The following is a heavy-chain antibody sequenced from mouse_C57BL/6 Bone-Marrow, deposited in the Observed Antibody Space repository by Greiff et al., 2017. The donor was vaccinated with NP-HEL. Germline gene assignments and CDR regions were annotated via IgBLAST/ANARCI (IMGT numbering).Heavy chain of an antibody. CDR3: AREIYYGSSQYYFDY. D-gene: IGHD1-1*01. V-gene: IGHV1-52*01. Sequence: VQRKQPGAELVRPGSSVKLSCKASGYTFTSYWMHWVKQRPIQGLEWIGNIDPSDSETHYNQKFKDKATLTVDKSSSTAYMQLSSLTSEDSAVYYCAREIYYGSSQYYFDYWGQGTTLTVSS. J-gene: IGHJ2*01. CDR2: IDPSDSET. CDR1: GYTFTSYW.